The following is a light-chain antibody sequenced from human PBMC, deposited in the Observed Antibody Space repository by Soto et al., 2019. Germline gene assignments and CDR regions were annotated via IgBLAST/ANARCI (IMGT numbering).Light chain of an antibody. CDR1: QSVSSSD. CDR2: GAS. Sequence: EIVWTQSPGTLSLYPGERATLSCRASQSVSSSDLAWYQQKPGQAPRLLIYGASSRATGIPDRFSGSGSGRYFNLTISRLESEDCEVYYCQQYGSSPTTFGKGTKVEIK. J-gene: IGKJ1*01. V-gene: IGKV3-20*01. CDR3: QQYGSSPTT.